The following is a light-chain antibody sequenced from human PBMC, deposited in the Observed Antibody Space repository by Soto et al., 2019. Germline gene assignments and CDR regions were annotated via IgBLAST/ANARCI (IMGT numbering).Light chain of an antibody. V-gene: IGKV2D-29*01. Sequence: DIVMTQTPLSLSVTPGQSASISCESSQSLLHSEGQTYLYWYLQKPGQPPQILFYEVSNRFPGVPGRFTAAGVRKKFTMKISRVEAEDFGIYYCMQSIQLPITFGPGTKVDIK. J-gene: IGKJ3*01. CDR2: EVS. CDR3: MQSIQLPIT. CDR1: QSLLHSEGQTY.